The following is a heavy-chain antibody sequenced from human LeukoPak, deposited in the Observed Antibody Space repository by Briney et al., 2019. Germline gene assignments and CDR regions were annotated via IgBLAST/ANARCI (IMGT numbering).Heavy chain of an antibody. CDR2: MNPNSGNT. D-gene: IGHD5-18*01. V-gene: IGHV1-8*01. J-gene: IGHJ4*02. CDR1: GYTFTSYD. CDR3: ARGQGAMVDFDY. Sequence: ASVKVSCKSSGYTFTSYDINWVRQATGQGLEWMGWMNPNSGNTGYAQKFQGRVTMTRNTSISTAYMELSSLRSEDTAVYYCARGQGAMVDFDYWGQGTLVTVSS.